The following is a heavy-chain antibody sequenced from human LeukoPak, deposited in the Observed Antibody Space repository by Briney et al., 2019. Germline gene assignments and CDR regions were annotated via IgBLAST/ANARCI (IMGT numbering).Heavy chain of an antibody. CDR1: GFTFSSYA. Sequence: GGSLRLSCVASGFTFSSYAMSWVRQAPGKGLEWVSAISGSGGSRYYADSVKGRFAISRDNSKNTLYLQMNSLRAEDTAVYYCAKDREATIRHINWFDPWGQGTLVTVSS. CDR3: AKDREATIRHINWFDP. D-gene: IGHD5-12*01. J-gene: IGHJ5*02. V-gene: IGHV3-23*01. CDR2: ISGSGGSR.